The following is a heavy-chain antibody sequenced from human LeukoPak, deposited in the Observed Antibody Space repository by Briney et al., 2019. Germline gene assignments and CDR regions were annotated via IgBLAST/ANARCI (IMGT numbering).Heavy chain of an antibody. J-gene: IGHJ3*02. D-gene: IGHD3-10*01. CDR1: GFIFNSHS. CDR3: AREGQWSPGEQVGAFDI. CDR2: ISSTSSYI. Sequence: GGSLRLSCAASGFIFNSHSMNWVRQAPGKGLEWVSSISSTSSYIYYADSVKSRFTISRDNAKNSLYLQMNSLRAEDTAVYYCAREGQWSPGEQVGAFDIWGQGTMVTVSS. V-gene: IGHV3-21*01.